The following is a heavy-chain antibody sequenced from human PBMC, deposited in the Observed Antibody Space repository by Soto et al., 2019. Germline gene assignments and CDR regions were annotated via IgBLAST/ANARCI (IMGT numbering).Heavy chain of an antibody. V-gene: IGHV4-39*01. D-gene: IGHD3-9*01. CDR3: ARQPGSYYDIFSTQIPNNWFDP. J-gene: IGHJ5*02. CDR1: GGSISSSSYY. CDR2: IYYSGST. Sequence: PSETLSLTCTVSGGSISSSSYYWGWIRQPPGKGLEWIGSIYYSGSTYYNPSLKSRVTISVDTSKNQFSLKLSSVTAADTAVYYCARQPGSYYDIFSTQIPNNWFDPWGQGTLVTVSS.